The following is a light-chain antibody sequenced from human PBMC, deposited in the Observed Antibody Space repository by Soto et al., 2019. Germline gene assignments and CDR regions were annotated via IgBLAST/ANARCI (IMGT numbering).Light chain of an antibody. Sequence: QLVLTQSPSASASFGASVKRTCTLSSGHNTYASAWHQQQPEKGPRYLMKLDSDGSHSKGDGIPDRFSGSSSGAERYLTISSLQSEDEADYYCQTWATVPDWVFGGGTKLTVL. CDR1: SGHNTYA. CDR2: LDSDGSH. V-gene: IGLV4-69*01. CDR3: QTWATVPDWV. J-gene: IGLJ3*02.